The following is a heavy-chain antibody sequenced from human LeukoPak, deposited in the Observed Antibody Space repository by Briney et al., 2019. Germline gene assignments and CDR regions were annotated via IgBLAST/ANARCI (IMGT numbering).Heavy chain of an antibody. CDR3: ARDRRYFDWLVAFDI. CDR2: IHYSGST. V-gene: IGHV4-39*07. CDR1: GGSISSSSYY. Sequence: PSETLSITCTVSGGSISSSSYYWGWIRQPPGKGLEWIGSIHYSGSTYYNPSLKSRVTISVDTSKNQFSLKLSSVTAADTAVYYCARDRRYFDWLVAFDIWGQGTMVTVSS. J-gene: IGHJ3*02. D-gene: IGHD3-9*01.